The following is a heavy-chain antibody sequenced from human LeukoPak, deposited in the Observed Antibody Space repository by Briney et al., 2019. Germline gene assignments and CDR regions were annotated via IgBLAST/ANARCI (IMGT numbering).Heavy chain of an antibody. J-gene: IGHJ4*02. Sequence: GGSLRLSCAASGFTFSSYSMNWVRQAPGKGLEWVSSISSSSSYIYYADSVKGRFTISRDNAKNSLYLQMNSLRAEDTAVYYCARDRSDYGDCIFDYWGQGTLVTVSS. D-gene: IGHD4-17*01. CDR3: ARDRSDYGDCIFDY. V-gene: IGHV3-21*01. CDR2: ISSSSSYI. CDR1: GFTFSSYS.